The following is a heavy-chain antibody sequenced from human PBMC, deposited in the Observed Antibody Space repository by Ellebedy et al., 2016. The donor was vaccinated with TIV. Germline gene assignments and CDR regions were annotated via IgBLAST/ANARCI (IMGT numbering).Heavy chain of an antibody. Sequence: KVSCXGSGYSFTSYWIGWVRQMPGKGLEWMGIIYPGDSDTRYSPSFQGQVTISADKSISTAYLQWSSLKASDTAMYYCARQPYKYYYDSSGSADFDYWGQGTLVTVSS. CDR2: IYPGDSDT. V-gene: IGHV5-51*01. CDR1: GYSFTSYW. CDR3: ARQPYKYYYDSSGSADFDY. J-gene: IGHJ4*02. D-gene: IGHD3-22*01.